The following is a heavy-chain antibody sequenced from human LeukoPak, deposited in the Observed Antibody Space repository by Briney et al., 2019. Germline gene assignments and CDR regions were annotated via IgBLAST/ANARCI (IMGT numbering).Heavy chain of an antibody. Sequence: GGSLRLSCVASGFTLSSYAVSWVRQAPGKGMQWVSSLGISGDYAWYAGSVKGRFTISRDSSKNTLYLQMNRLGAEDTAVYYCAREVVVAATYDYWGQGTLVTVSS. V-gene: IGHV3-23*01. CDR2: LGISGDYA. D-gene: IGHD2-15*01. CDR1: GFTLSSYA. J-gene: IGHJ4*02. CDR3: AREVVVAATYDY.